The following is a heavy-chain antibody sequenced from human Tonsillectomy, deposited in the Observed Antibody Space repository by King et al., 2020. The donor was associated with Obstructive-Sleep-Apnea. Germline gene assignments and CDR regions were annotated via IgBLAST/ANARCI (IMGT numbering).Heavy chain of an antibody. Sequence: QLVQSGAEVKKPGASVKVSCKASGYIFTNYGITWVRQAPGQGLEWMGWINNGNTHYAQKLQGRLTLTIDTSTSTAYMELRSLASDDTAMYYCTRDPWAEHVVVWGQGTMVTVSS. V-gene: IGHV1-18*04. CDR3: TRDPWAEHVVV. CDR1: GYIFTNYG. D-gene: IGHD1-26*01. J-gene: IGHJ4*02. CDR2: INNGNT.